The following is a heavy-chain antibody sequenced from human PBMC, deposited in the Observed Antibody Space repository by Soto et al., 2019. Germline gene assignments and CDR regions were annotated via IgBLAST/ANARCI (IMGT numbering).Heavy chain of an antibody. V-gene: IGHV4-31*03. CDR3: ARGVQQQVVLYYGMDV. CDR2: IYYSGST. CDR1: DGSISGGGYY. J-gene: IGHJ6*02. D-gene: IGHD6-13*01. Sequence: SETLCLTCTVSDGSISGGGYYWIWIRQHPGKGLEWIGYIYYSGSTYYNPSLKSRVTISVDTSKNQFSLKLSSVTAADTAVYYCARGVQQQVVLYYGMDVWGQGTTVTVSS.